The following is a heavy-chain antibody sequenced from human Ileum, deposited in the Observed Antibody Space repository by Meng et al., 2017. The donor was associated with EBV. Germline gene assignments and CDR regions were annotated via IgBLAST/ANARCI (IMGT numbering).Heavy chain of an antibody. V-gene: IGHV4-34*01. J-gene: IGHJ4*02. D-gene: IGHD4-17*01. CDR1: GGSFSGYY. CDR2: INHSGST. CDR3: ARGHDYGDYASDY. Sequence: VQLHQGGAGLLKPSETLSLPCADYGGSFSGYYWSWIRQPPGKGLEWIGEINHSGSTKYNPSLKSRVTISVDTSKNQFSLKLSSVTAADTAVYYCARGHDYGDYASDYWGQGTLVTVSS.